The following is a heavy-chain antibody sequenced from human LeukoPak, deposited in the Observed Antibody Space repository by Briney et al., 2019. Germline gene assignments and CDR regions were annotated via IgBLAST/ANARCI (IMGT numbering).Heavy chain of an antibody. D-gene: IGHD3-22*01. Sequence: PSETLSLTCTVSGGSISSYYWSWIRQPPGKGLEWIGYIYYSGSTNYNPSLKSRVTISVDTSKNQFSLKLSSVTAADTAVYYCARHGTTDYYDSSGSTLDYWGQGTLVTVSS. J-gene: IGHJ4*02. V-gene: IGHV4-59*08. CDR3: ARHGTTDYYDSSGSTLDY. CDR2: IYYSGST. CDR1: GGSISSYY.